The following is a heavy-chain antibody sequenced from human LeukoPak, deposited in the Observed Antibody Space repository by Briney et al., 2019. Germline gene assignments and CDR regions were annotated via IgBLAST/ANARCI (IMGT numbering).Heavy chain of an antibody. CDR2: IYYTGST. CDR3: ARASEMTTNHL. D-gene: IGHD5-24*01. Sequence: KPSETLSLTCTVSGGSISGYYWNWIRQPPGKGLEWIGFIYYTGSTNNNPSLKSRVTISVDTSKGQFSLNLSSVTAADTAVYYCARASEMTTNHLWGQGTLVTVSS. CDR1: GGSISGYY. V-gene: IGHV4-59*01. J-gene: IGHJ4*02.